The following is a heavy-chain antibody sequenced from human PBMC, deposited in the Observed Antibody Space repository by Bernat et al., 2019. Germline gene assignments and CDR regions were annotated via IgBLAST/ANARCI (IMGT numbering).Heavy chain of an antibody. V-gene: IGHV1-69*02. Sequence: QVQLVQSGAEVKKPGSSVKVSCKASGGTFSSYTINWVRQAPGQGLEWMGRIIPILGIANYAQKFQGRVTITADKSTSTAYMELSSLRSEDTAVYYCARGEAYSGYSYGFDHWGQGTLVTVSS. CDR3: ARGEAYSGYSYGFDH. CDR2: IIPILGIA. D-gene: IGHD5-12*01. CDR1: GGTFSSYT. J-gene: IGHJ4*02.